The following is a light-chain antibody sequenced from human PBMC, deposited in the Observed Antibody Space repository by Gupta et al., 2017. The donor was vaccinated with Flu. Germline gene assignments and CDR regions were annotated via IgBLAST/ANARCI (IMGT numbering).Light chain of an antibody. V-gene: IGKV1-6*01. J-gene: IGKJ1*01. CDR2: AAS. CDR1: QGISND. Sequence: AIQLTQSPSSLSASVGDRVTITCRARQGISNDLGWYQQKPGKAPKLLIYAASRVQSGVPSRCSGSGDGTDVALTIGSRQPEDFGSYYCLQYDNYPPWTFGQGTKVEIK. CDR3: LQYDNYPPWT.